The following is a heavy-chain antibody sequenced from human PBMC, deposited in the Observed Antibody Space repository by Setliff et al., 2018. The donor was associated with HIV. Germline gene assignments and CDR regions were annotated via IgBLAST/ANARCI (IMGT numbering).Heavy chain of an antibody. CDR1: GYTFTSYY. CDR2: INPSGGST. D-gene: IGHD5-12*01. Sequence: ASVKVSCKSSGYTFTSYYMHWVRQAPGQGLEWMGIINPSGGSTSYAQKFQGRVTMTRDTSTSTVYMELSSLRSEDTAVYYCARAGVGGYSGYDRDYYYYMDVWGKGTTVTVSS. CDR3: ARAGVGGYSGYDRDYYYYMDV. V-gene: IGHV1-46*01. J-gene: IGHJ6*03.